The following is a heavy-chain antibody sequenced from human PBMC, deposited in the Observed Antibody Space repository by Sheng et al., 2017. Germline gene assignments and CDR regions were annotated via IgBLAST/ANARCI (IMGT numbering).Heavy chain of an antibody. V-gene: IGHV1-69*10. CDR3: ASRPYSSSWHTYYFDY. Sequence: QVQLVQSGPEVKKPGSSVKVSCKASGGTFSSYAITWVRQAPGQGLEWMGGIIPIHGITNYAQKLQGRVTITADKSTSAAYMELSSLRSEDTAVYYCASRPYSSSWHTYYFDYWGQGTLVTVSS. CDR2: IIPIHGIT. D-gene: IGHD6-13*01. J-gene: IGHJ4*02. CDR1: GGTFSSYA.